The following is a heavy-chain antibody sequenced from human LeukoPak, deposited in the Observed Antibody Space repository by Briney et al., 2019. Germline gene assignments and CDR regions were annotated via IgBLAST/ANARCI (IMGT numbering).Heavy chain of an antibody. CDR2: ISGSGGST. CDR1: GFTFSGSA. CDR3: VSMVRGIGY. Sequence: PGGSLRLSCAASGFTFSGSAMHWVRQASGKGLEWVSAISGSGGSTYYADSVKGRFTISRDNSKNSVYLQLNSLRPEDTAMYYCVSMVRGIGYWGQGTLVTVSS. V-gene: IGHV3-23*01. J-gene: IGHJ4*02. D-gene: IGHD3-10*01.